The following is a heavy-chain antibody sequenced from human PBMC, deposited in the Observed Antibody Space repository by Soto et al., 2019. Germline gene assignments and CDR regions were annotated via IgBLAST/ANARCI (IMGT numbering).Heavy chain of an antibody. CDR2: ISGSGGST. J-gene: IGHJ4*02. V-gene: IGHV3-23*01. D-gene: IGHD6-19*01. CDR1: GFTFSSYA. CDR3: AKVDSSGWYPVVPGYFDY. Sequence: GGSLRLSCAASGFTFSSYAMSWVRQAPGKGLEWVSAISGSGGSTYYADSVKGRLTISRDNSKNTLYLQMNSLRAEDTAVYYCAKVDSSGWYPVVPGYFDYWGQGTLVTVSS.